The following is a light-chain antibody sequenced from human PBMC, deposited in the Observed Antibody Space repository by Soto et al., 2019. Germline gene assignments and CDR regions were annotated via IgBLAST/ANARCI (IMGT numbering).Light chain of an antibody. CDR3: QQYNNWPPWT. Sequence: EIVMTQSPATLSVSPGERATLSCRASQSVSSNLAWYQQKPGQAPRLLIYGASTRATGIPARFSGSGSGTEFTLTISSLQPEDFAVYYCQQYNNWPPWTFGQGTKGGYQ. V-gene: IGKV3-15*01. J-gene: IGKJ1*01. CDR2: GAS. CDR1: QSVSSN.